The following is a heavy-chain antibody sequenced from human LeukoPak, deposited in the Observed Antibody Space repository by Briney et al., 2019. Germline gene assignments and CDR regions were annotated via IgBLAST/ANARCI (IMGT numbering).Heavy chain of an antibody. CDR2: IFYTGGT. D-gene: IGHD2-15*01. Sequence: SETLSLTCTVSGGSMSPYYWSWMRQPPGKGPEYVGYIFYTGGTNYNPSLKRRVTVSLDTSKNQFSLKLNSVTATDTAVYYCARLGFCRGDNCLDDYWGQGTLVTVSS. CDR1: GGSMSPYY. CDR3: ARLGFCRGDNCLDDY. V-gene: IGHV4-59*08. J-gene: IGHJ4*02.